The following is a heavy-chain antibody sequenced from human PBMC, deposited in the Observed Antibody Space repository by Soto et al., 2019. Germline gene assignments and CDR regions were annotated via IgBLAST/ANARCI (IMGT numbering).Heavy chain of an antibody. D-gene: IGHD3-16*02. V-gene: IGHV3-48*01. CDR3: ARDYGYDYIWGSYRPLDAFDI. CDR1: GFTFSSYS. J-gene: IGHJ3*02. CDR2: ISSSSSTI. Sequence: VQLVESGGGLVQPGGSLRLSCAASGFTFSSYSMNWVRQAPGKGLEWVSYISSSSSTIYYADSVKGRFTISRDNAKNSLYLQMNSLRAEDTAVYYCARDYGYDYIWGSYRPLDAFDIWGQGTMVTVSS.